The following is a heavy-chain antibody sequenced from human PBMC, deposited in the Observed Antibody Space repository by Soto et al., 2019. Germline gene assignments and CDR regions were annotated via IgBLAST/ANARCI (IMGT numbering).Heavy chain of an antibody. V-gene: IGHV1-69*12. D-gene: IGHD2-15*01. Sequence: QVQLVQSGAEVKKPGSSVKVSCKASGGTFSSYAISWVRQAPGQGLEWMGGIIPIFGTANYAQKFQGRVTITADESTSTAYMELSSMRSEDTAVYYCARRPREGGNDYYYYGMDVWGQGTTVTVSS. CDR3: ARRPREGGNDYYYYGMDV. J-gene: IGHJ6*01. CDR1: GGTFSSYA. CDR2: IIPIFGTA.